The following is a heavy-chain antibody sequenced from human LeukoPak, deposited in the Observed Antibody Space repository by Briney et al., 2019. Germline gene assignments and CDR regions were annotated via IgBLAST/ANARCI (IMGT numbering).Heavy chain of an antibody. J-gene: IGHJ4*02. V-gene: IGHV3-21*01. D-gene: IGHD2-15*01. CDR3: ARDYCSGGSCYSGGFDY. CDR2: ISSSSSYI. Sequence: GGSLRLSCAAFGFTFSSYSMNWVRQAPGKGLEWVSSISSSSSYIYYADSVKGRFTISRDNAKNSLYLQMNSLRAEDTAVYYCARDYCSGGSCYSGGFDYWGQGTLVTVSS. CDR1: GFTFSSYS.